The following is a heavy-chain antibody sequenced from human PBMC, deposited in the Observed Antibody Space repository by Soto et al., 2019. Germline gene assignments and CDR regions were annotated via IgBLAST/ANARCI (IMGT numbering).Heavy chain of an antibody. CDR3: AREKGSNYYDSSGSPDY. D-gene: IGHD3-22*01. CDR2: INHSGST. CDR1: GGSFSGYY. V-gene: IGHV4-34*01. J-gene: IGHJ4*02. Sequence: SETLSLTCAVYGGSFSGYYWSWIRQPPGKGLEWIGEINHSGSTNYNPSLKSRVTISVDTSKNQFSLKLSSVTAADTAVYYCAREKGSNYYDSSGSPDYGAQGPLVPAPS.